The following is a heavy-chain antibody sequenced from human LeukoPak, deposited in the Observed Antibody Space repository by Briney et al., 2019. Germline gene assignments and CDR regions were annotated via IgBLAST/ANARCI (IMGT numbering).Heavy chain of an antibody. CDR2: ISSSSSTI. D-gene: IGHD1-26*01. CDR3: ARDYPSGSYHDY. V-gene: IGHV3-48*01. CDR1: GFTFSSYS. Sequence: GGPLRLSCAASGFTFSSYSMNWVRQAPGKGLEGVSYISSSSSTIYYADSVTGRFTISRDNAKNSLYLPMNSRRAEDTAVYYCARDYPSGSYHDYWGQGTLVTVSS. J-gene: IGHJ4*02.